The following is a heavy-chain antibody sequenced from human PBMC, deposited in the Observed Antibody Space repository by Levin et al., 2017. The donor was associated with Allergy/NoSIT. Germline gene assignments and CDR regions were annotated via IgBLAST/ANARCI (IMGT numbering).Heavy chain of an antibody. Sequence: GESLKISCAASGFTFSSYSMNWVRQAPGKGLEWVSSISSSSSYIYYADSVKGRFTISRDNAKNSLYLQMNSLRAEDTAVYYCARDGSSGWLTTGNNWFDPWGQGTLVTVSS. V-gene: IGHV3-21*01. CDR1: GFTFSSYS. D-gene: IGHD6-19*01. J-gene: IGHJ5*02. CDR2: ISSSSSYI. CDR3: ARDGSSGWLTTGNNWFDP.